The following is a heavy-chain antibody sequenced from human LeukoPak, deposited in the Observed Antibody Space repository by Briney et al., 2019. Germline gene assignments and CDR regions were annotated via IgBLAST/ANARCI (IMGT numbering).Heavy chain of an antibody. CDR1: GGSISSGTYY. CDR3: AAELWFGELLSGGYFDY. J-gene: IGHJ4*02. CDR2: IYTGGST. V-gene: IGHV4-61*02. D-gene: IGHD3-10*01. Sequence: SETLSLTCTVSGGSISSGTYYWSWIRQPAGKGLEWIGRIYTGGSTNYNPSLKSRVTISADTSKNQFSLKLSSVTAADTAVYYCAAELWFGELLSGGYFDYWGQGTLVTVSS.